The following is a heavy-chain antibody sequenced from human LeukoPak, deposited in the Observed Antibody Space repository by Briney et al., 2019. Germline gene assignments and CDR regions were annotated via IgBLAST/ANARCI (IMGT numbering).Heavy chain of an antibody. CDR1: AGSISSSSYY. CDR2: IYYSGST. CDR3: ATGGAVAGYDY. D-gene: IGHD6-19*01. V-gene: IGHV4-39*01. Sequence: SETLSLTCTVSAGSISSSSYYWGWIRQPPGKGLEWIGSIYYSGSTYYNPSLKSRVTISVDTSKNQFSLKLSSVTAADTAVYYCATGGAVAGYDYWGQGTLVTVSS. J-gene: IGHJ4*02.